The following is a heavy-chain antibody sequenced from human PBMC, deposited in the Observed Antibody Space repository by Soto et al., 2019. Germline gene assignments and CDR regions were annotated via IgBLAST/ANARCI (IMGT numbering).Heavy chain of an antibody. CDR3: TTGGLGHDAFDI. CDR1: GFTFSNAW. D-gene: IGHD3-9*01. CDR2: IKSKTDGGTT. V-gene: IGHV3-15*01. J-gene: IGHJ3*02. Sequence: GGSMRLSCAASGFTFSNAWMSWVRQAPGKGLEWVGRIKSKTDGGTTDYAAPVKGRFTISRDDSKNTLYLQMNSLKTEDTAVYYCTTGGLGHDAFDIWGQGTMVTVSS.